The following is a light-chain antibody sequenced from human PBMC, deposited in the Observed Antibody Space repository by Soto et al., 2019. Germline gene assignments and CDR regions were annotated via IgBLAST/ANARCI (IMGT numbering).Light chain of an antibody. Sequence: DIQMTQSPSTLSASVGDRVTITGRASQSIASGLAWYQQKPGRAPDLLIYDASTLKRGVPTRFSGSGSVTEFTLTISDLQPDDFGTYYCQQYNTYEFGQGAKVDIK. CDR3: QQYNTYE. CDR1: QSIASG. J-gene: IGKJ1*01. CDR2: DAS. V-gene: IGKV1-5*01.